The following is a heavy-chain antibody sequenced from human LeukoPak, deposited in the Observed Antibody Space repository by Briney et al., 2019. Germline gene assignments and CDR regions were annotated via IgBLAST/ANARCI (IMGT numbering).Heavy chain of an antibody. Sequence: SETLSLTCAVSGSISSGSYYWSWIRQPAGKGLEWIGRIYTSGSTNYNPSLKSRVTISVDTSKNQFSLKLSSVTAADTAVYYCARDSDTAMDGMDVWGQGTTVTVSS. J-gene: IGHJ6*02. CDR3: ARDSDTAMDGMDV. CDR1: GSISSGSYY. CDR2: IYTSGST. V-gene: IGHV4-61*02. D-gene: IGHD5-18*01.